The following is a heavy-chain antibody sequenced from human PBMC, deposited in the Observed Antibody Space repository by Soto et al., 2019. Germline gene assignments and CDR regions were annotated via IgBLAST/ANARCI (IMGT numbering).Heavy chain of an antibody. D-gene: IGHD5-18*01. V-gene: IGHV3-21*01. J-gene: IGHJ5*02. Sequence: LRLSCAASGFTFSSYSMNWVRQAPGKGLEWVSSISSSSSYIYYADSVKGRFTISRDNAKNSLYLQMNSLRAEDTAVYYCARDHRLIDTAMVPWFDPWGQGTLVTVSS. CDR3: ARDHRLIDTAMVPWFDP. CDR1: GFTFSSYS. CDR2: ISSSSSYI.